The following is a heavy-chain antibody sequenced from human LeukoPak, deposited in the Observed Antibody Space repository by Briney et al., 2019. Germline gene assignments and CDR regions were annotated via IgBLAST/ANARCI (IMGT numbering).Heavy chain of an antibody. J-gene: IGHJ4*02. CDR1: GFTFSRYW. Sequence: GSLRLSCAASGFTFSRYWMSWIRQPPGKGLEWIGEINHSGSTNYNPSLKSRVTISVDTSKNQFSLKLSSVTAADTAVYYCARFGYYYDSSGYYYEFDYWGQGTLVTVSS. V-gene: IGHV4-34*01. CDR2: INHSGST. D-gene: IGHD3-22*01. CDR3: ARFGYYYDSSGYYYEFDY.